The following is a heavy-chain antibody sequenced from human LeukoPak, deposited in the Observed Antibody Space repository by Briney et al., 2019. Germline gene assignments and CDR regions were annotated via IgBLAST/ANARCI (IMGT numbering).Heavy chain of an antibody. V-gene: IGHV3-30-3*01. CDR3: ARDGELRYFDWPTY. CDR1: GFSFSTYA. J-gene: IGHJ4*02. D-gene: IGHD3-9*01. Sequence: PGGSLRLSCAASGFSFSTYAMHWVRQAPGKGLEWVVVISKDGSKKYYADSVKGRFTISRDNSKNTLYVQMNSLRSDDTAVYYCARDGELRYFDWPTYWGQGTLVTVSS. CDR2: ISKDGSKK.